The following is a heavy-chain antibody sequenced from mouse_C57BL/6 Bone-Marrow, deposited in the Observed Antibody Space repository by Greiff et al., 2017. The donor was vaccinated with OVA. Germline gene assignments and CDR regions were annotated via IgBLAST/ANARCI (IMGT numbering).Heavy chain of an antibody. Sequence: QVQLKESGAELVRPGASVKLSCKASGYTFTDYYINWVKQRPGQGLEWIARIYPGSGNTYYNEKFKGKATLTAEKSSSTAYMQLSSLTSEDSAVYFCARRTRRDYFDYWGQGTTLTVSS. D-gene: IGHD2-13*01. J-gene: IGHJ2*01. CDR3: ARRTRRDYFDY. CDR1: GYTFTDYY. V-gene: IGHV1-76*01. CDR2: IYPGSGNT.